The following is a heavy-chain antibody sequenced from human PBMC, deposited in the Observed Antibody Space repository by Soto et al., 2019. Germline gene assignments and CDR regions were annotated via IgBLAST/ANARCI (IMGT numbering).Heavy chain of an antibody. CDR1: GYSFTSYA. Sequence: ASVKVSCKASGYSFTSYAFTWVRQAPGQGLEWMGWISAYNGNTNYAQRLQGRVTMTTDTSTTTAYMELRSLRSDDTAVYYCARDRGATASRDLDSWGQGTLVTVSS. D-gene: IGHD1-26*01. J-gene: IGHJ4*02. V-gene: IGHV1-18*01. CDR2: ISAYNGNT. CDR3: ARDRGATASRDLDS.